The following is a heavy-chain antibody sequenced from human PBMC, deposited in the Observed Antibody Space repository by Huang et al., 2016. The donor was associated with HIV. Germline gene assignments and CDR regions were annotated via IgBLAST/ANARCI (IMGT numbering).Heavy chain of an antibody. CDR2: VYQSGST. D-gene: IGHD6-13*01. CDR1: GDFISSTNYY. CDR3: ASQHIGAAATWF. V-gene: IGHV4-39*01. J-gene: IGHJ4*02. Sequence: QLQLQESGPGQVKPSETQSLTCTVSGDFISSTNYYWGWIRQSPGKGLEGVGSVYQSGSTNYNPSLKSRVTLSVDTSRNQFSLRLNSVTAADTAVYYCASQHIGAAATWFWGRGTQVAVSS.